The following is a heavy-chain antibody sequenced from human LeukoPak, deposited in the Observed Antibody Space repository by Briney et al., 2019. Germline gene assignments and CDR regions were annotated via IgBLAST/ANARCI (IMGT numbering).Heavy chain of an antibody. J-gene: IGHJ4*02. V-gene: IGHV3-74*01. CDR2: INSDRGST. CDR3: ARGRVRPDY. CDR1: GFTFCSYW. Sequence: GGSLRLSCAASGFTFCSYWMHWVRQAPGKGLVWVSRINSDRGSTSYAASVKGRFAISRDNAKNTLYLQMNSVRAEDTAVYYCARGRVRPDYWGQGTLVTVSS. D-gene: IGHD6-6*01.